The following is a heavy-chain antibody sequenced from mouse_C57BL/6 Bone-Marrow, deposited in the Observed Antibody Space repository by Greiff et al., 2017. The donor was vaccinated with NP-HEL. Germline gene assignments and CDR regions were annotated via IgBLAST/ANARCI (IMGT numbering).Heavy chain of an antibody. D-gene: IGHD1-1*01. CDR2: ISSGSSTI. CDR1: GFTFSDYG. V-gene: IGHV5-17*01. Sequence: EVQVVESGGGLVKPGGSLKLSCAASGFTFSDYGMHWVRQAPEKGLEWVAYISSGSSTIYYVDTVKGRFTISRDNAKNTLFLQMTSLRSEDTAMYYCATPITTVGGYFDYWGKGTTLTVSS. CDR3: ATPITTVGGYFDY. J-gene: IGHJ2*01.